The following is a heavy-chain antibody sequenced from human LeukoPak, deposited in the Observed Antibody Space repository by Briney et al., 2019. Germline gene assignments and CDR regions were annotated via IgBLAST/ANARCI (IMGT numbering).Heavy chain of an antibody. CDR1: GFTFSGYS. Sequence: GGSLRLSCATSGFTFSGYSMNWVRQAPGKGLEWVSYISSSISGGSTIYYVDSVKGRFTISRDNAKNSFYLQMHRLRAEDTAVYYCARDSASVGHNDAFDIWGQGTMVTVSS. V-gene: IGHV3-48*04. D-gene: IGHD2-15*01. J-gene: IGHJ3*02. CDR3: ARDSASVGHNDAFDI. CDR2: ISSSISGGSTI.